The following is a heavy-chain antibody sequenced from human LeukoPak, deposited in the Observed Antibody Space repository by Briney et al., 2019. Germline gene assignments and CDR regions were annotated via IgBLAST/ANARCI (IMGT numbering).Heavy chain of an antibody. CDR3: KSGGAAPGSFDY. J-gene: IGHJ4*02. V-gene: IGHV3-7*01. D-gene: IGHD1-1*01. Sequence: GGSLRLSCAASGFTFSSYWMSWMRQAPGKGLERVANIKYDGNEEYYVGSVKGRFTISRDNAKNSLYLQLNSLRVEDTAVYYCKSGGAAPGSFDYWGQGTLVTVSP. CDR1: GFTFSSYW. CDR2: IKYDGNEE.